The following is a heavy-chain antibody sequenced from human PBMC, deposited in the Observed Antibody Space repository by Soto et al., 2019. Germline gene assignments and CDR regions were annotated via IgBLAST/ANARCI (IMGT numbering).Heavy chain of an antibody. J-gene: IGHJ4*02. CDR3: ARHKRDLRFLEWSYYFDS. Sequence: GGSLRLSCAASGFTFSTYAMHWVRQAPGKGLEWVAVISYDGSNKYYTDSVKGRFTISRDNSKNTLYLQMNSLRAEDTAVYYCARHKRDLRFLEWSYYFDSWGQGTLVTVPQ. CDR1: GFTFSTYA. V-gene: IGHV3-30-3*01. CDR2: ISYDGSNK. D-gene: IGHD3-3*01.